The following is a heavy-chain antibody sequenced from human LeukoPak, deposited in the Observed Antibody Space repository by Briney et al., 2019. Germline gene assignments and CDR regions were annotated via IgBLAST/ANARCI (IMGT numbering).Heavy chain of an antibody. CDR2: IRYDGSNK. CDR3: AKEKDSSGYYDYYYYMDV. J-gene: IGHJ6*03. D-gene: IGHD3-22*01. Sequence: GGSLRLSCAASGFTFSSYGMHWVRQAPGKGLEWVAFIRYDGSNKYYAGSVKGRFTISRDNSKNTLYLQMNSLRAEDTAVYYCAKEKDSSGYYDYYYYMDVWGKGTTVTVSS. CDR1: GFTFSSYG. V-gene: IGHV3-30*02.